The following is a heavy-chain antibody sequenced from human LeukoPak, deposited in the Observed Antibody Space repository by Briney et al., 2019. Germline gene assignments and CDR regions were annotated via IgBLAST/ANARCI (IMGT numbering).Heavy chain of an antibody. V-gene: IGHV4-39*01. D-gene: IGHD2-15*01. Sequence: SETLSLTCTVSGGSISSISYYWGWIRQPPGKGLEWIGSMYQSGNTYYNPSLKSRVTISVDTSKNQFSLKLSSVTAADTALYYCARHEDIVTPFDYWGQGTLVTVSS. CDR1: GGSISSISYY. J-gene: IGHJ4*02. CDR2: MYQSGNT. CDR3: ARHEDIVTPFDY.